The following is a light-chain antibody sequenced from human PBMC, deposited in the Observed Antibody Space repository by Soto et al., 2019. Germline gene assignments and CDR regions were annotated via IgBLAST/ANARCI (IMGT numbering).Light chain of an antibody. J-gene: IGLJ3*02. CDR1: SGSIASSY. V-gene: IGLV6-57*01. CDR3: QSFDGSAWV. CDR2: EDN. Sequence: NFMLTQPHSVSESPGKTMTISCTRSSGSIASSYVQWYQQRPGSSPTTVIYEDNQSPSGVPDRFSGSIDTSSNSAPLTISGLKTEDEADYYCQSFDGSAWVFGGGTKLTVL.